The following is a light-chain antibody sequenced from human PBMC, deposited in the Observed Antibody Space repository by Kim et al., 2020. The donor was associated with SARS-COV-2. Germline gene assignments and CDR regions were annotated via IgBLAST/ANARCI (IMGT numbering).Light chain of an antibody. J-gene: IGLJ3*02. CDR1: KLGNRY. CDR3: QAWDSNTAV. CDR2: QDT. V-gene: IGLV3-1*01. Sequence: VSPGQTASITCSGDKLGNRYASWYQQRPGLSPVLVIYQDTKRPSGIPERFSGSTSGNTATLTIRGTQAMDEAAYYCQAWDSNTAVFGGGTQLTVL.